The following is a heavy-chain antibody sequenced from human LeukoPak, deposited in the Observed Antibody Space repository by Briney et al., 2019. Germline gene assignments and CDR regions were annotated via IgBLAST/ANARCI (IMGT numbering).Heavy chain of an antibody. J-gene: IGHJ4*02. CDR1: GYIFTSYY. CDR3: ARGGPVGNYDSSAYYLH. Sequence: ASVKVSCKASGYIFTSYYMRWVRRAPGQGLEWMGIIDPRVGSTSYAQKFQGTVTMTRDTSTSTVYMELSSLRSEDTAVYYCARGGPVGNYDSSAYYLHWGQGTLVTVSS. D-gene: IGHD3-22*01. V-gene: IGHV1-46*01. CDR2: IDPRVGST.